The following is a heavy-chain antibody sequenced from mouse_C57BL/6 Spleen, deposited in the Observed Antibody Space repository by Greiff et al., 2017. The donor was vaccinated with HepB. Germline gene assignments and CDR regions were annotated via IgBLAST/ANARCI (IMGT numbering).Heavy chain of an antibody. CDR3: ARRDIVSEGFAY. CDR2: ICPGSGST. J-gene: IGHJ3*01. V-gene: IGHV1-75*01. Sequence: VQLQQSGPELVKPGASVKISCKASGYTFTNYSINWVKQRPGQGLEWIGWICPGSGSTYYNEKFKGKATLTVDKSSSTAYMLLSSLTSEDSAVYFCARRDIVSEGFAYWGQGTPVTVSA. D-gene: IGHD6-2*01. CDR1: GYTFTNYS.